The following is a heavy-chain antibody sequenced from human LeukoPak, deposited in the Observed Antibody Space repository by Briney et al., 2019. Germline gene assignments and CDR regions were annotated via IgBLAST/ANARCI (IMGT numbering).Heavy chain of an antibody. CDR2: IYHSGST. J-gene: IGHJ4*02. CDR1: GGSISSGDYY. V-gene: IGHV4-39*07. Sequence: PSETLSLTCTVSGGSISSGDYYWSWIRQPPGKGLEWIGEIYHSGSTNYNPSLKSRVTISVDKSKNQFSLKLSSVTAADTAVYYCARDVGSGSYYNDYWGQGTLVTVSS. CDR3: ARDVGSGSYYNDY. D-gene: IGHD3-10*01.